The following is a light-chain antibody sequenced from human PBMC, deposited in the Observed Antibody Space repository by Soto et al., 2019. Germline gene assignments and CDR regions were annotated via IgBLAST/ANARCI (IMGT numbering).Light chain of an antibody. CDR3: QQRDIWRPLT. J-gene: IGKJ4*01. CDR1: QSVGIY. Sequence: VLTQSPATLSLSPGERATLFCKASQSVGIYMGWFQQKPGQAPRVLIYDATNRAGGVPARFSGSGTGTDLTLTISSLAAEDSAVYYCQQRDIWRPLTFGGGTKLEIK. V-gene: IGKV3-11*01. CDR2: DAT.